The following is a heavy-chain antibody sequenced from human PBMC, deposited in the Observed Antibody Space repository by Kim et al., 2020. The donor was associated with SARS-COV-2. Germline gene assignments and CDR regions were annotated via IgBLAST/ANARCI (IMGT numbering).Heavy chain of an antibody. CDR1: GFTFSSYG. D-gene: IGHD2-15*01. CDR2: IWYDGSNK. CDR3: AKDHGTVVTPAPPSYYYGMDV. V-gene: IGHV3-33*06. J-gene: IGHJ6*02. Sequence: GGSLRLSCAASGFTFSSYGMHWVRQAPGKGLEWVAVIWYDGSNKYYADSVKGRFTISRDNSKNTLYLQMNSLRAEDTAVYYCAKDHGTVVTPAPPSYYYGMDVWGQGTTVTVSS.